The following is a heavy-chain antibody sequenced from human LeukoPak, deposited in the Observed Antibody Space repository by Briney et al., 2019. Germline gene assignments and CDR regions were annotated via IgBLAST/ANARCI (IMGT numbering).Heavy chain of an antibody. J-gene: IGHJ4*02. V-gene: IGHV4-39*01. CDR1: GGSISSSSYY. CDR3: ARRSLEYYGSSGYYWFDY. CDR2: IYYSGST. Sequence: SETLSLTCTVSGGSISSSSYYWGWIRQPPGKGLEWIGSIYYSGSTYYNPSLKSRVTISVDTSKNQFSLKLSSVTAADTAVYYCARRSLEYYGSSGYYWFDYWGQGTLVTVSS. D-gene: IGHD3-22*01.